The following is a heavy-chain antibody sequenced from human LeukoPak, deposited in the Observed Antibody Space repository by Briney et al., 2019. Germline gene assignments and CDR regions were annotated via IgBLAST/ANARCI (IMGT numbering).Heavy chain of an antibody. CDR3: ARVNWGLYYGMDV. Sequence: GSLRLSCAASGFSVSNNYMSWIRQPPGKGLEWIGEINHSGSTNYNPSLKSRLSISVDTSKNQFSLKLNSVTAADTAVYYCARVNWGLYYGMDVWGQGTTVTVSS. V-gene: IGHV4-34*01. J-gene: IGHJ6*02. CDR1: GFSVSNNY. CDR2: INHSGST. D-gene: IGHD7-27*01.